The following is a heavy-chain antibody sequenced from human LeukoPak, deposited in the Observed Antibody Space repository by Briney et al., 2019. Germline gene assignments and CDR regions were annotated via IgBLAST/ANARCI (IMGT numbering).Heavy chain of an antibody. V-gene: IGHV3-23*01. D-gene: IGHD6-13*01. CDR2: ISGSGGST. Sequence: GGSLRLSCAASGFTFSSYAMSWVRQAPGKGLEWVSAISGSGGSTYYADSVKGRFTISRDNSKNALYLQMNSLRAEDTAVYYCAKDLRASSWNTWDYWGQGTLVTVSS. CDR1: GFTFSSYA. J-gene: IGHJ4*02. CDR3: AKDLRASSWNTWDY.